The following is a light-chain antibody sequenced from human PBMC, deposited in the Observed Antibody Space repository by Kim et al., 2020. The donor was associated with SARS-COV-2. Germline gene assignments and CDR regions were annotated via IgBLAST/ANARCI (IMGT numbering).Light chain of an antibody. CDR1: QSVSSNY. CDR2: GAS. Sequence: SPGERAPRSCRASQSVSSNYLAWYQQKPGQAPRLLIYGASSRATGIPDRFSGSGSGTDFTLTISRLEPEDFAVYYCQQYGSSPRTFGQGTKVDIK. J-gene: IGKJ1*01. CDR3: QQYGSSPRT. V-gene: IGKV3-20*01.